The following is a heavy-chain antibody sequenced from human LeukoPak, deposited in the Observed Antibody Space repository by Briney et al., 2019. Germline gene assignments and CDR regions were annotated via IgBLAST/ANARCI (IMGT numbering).Heavy chain of an antibody. CDR3: ALVGSTAADYFDY. CDR1: GFTFSSYG. Sequence: GRSLRLSCAASGFTFSSYGMHWVRQAPGKGLEWVAVISYDGSNKYYADSVKGRFTISRDNSKNTLYLQMNSLRAEDTAVYYCALVGSTAADYFDYWGQGTLVTVSS. J-gene: IGHJ4*02. D-gene: IGHD6-13*01. V-gene: IGHV3-30*03. CDR2: ISYDGSNK.